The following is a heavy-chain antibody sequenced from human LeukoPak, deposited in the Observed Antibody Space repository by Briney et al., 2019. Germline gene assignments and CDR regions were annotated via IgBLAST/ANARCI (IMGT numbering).Heavy chain of an antibody. Sequence: ASVKVSRKVSGYTFTSYGITWVRQAPGQGLEWMGWISAYSGNTNYAQKLQGRVTMTTDTSTSTAYMELRSLRSDDTAVYYCARARTGGTYYVYWGQGTLVTVSS. CDR1: GYTFTSYG. CDR2: ISAYSGNT. CDR3: ARARTGGTYYVY. J-gene: IGHJ4*02. V-gene: IGHV1-18*01. D-gene: IGHD1-26*01.